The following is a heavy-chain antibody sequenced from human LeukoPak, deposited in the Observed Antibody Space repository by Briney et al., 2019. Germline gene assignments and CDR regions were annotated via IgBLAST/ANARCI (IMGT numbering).Heavy chain of an antibody. CDR2: IWYDGSNK. Sequence: GGSLRLSCAASGFXFSSYGIHWVRQAPGKGLEWVAVIWYDGSNKYYADSVKGRFTISRDNSKNTLYLQMNSLRAEDTAVYYCARSSIQLWELDYWGQGTLVTVSS. CDR1: GFXFSSYG. D-gene: IGHD5-18*01. J-gene: IGHJ4*02. CDR3: ARSSIQLWELDY. V-gene: IGHV3-33*01.